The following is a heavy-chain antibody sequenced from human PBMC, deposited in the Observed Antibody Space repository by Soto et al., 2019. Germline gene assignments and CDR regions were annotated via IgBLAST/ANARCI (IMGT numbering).Heavy chain of an antibody. D-gene: IGHD1-26*01. CDR2: INPNSGGT. CDR3: ARDLGRPGYYYGMDV. V-gene: IGHV1-2*04. CDR1: GYTFTGYY. Sequence: ASVKVSCKASGYTFTGYYMHWVRQAPGQGLGWMGWINPNSGGTNYAQKFQGWVTMTRDTSISTAYMELSRLRSDDTAVYYCARDLGRPGYYYGMDVWGQGTTVTVSS. J-gene: IGHJ6*02.